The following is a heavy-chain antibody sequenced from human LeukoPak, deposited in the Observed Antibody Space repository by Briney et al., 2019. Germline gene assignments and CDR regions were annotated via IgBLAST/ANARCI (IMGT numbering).Heavy chain of an antibody. V-gene: IGHV3-53*01. CDR1: GFSVSSSY. Sequence: GGSLRLYCAASGFSVSSSYISWVRQAPGKGLEWVSVIYSIGTTYYADPVKGRFTISRDNSKNTLYLQMSNLRADDTAVYYCARCPSPVYFDLWGQGTLVTVSS. CDR3: ARCPSPVYFDL. J-gene: IGHJ4*02. CDR2: IYSIGTT.